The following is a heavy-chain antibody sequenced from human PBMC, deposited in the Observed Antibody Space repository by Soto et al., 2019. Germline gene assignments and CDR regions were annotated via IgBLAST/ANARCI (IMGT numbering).Heavy chain of an antibody. CDR1: GFTFGDSY. CDR2: ISPGSRYP. CDR3: VRGGGGGLFDP. J-gene: IGHJ5*02. V-gene: IGHV3-11*06. Sequence: PGGSLRLSCAGSGFTFGDSYMSWIRQAPGKGLEWLTYISPGSRYPAYADSVKGRFTISRDNAKRSLYLQMMSLTAEDTAIYYCVRGGGGGLFDPWGQGTMVTVSS. D-gene: IGHD2-15*01.